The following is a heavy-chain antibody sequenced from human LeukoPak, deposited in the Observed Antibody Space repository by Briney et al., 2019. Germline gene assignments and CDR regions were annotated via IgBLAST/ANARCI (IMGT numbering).Heavy chain of an antibody. CDR1: GYTFTSYG. CDR2: IGAYNGNT. V-gene: IGHV1-18*01. CDR3: ARAGYYDFWSGTREETTYFDY. J-gene: IGHJ4*02. D-gene: IGHD3-3*01. Sequence: ASVKVSCKASGYTFTSYGISWVRQAPGQGLEWMGWIGAYNGNTNYAQKLQGRVTMTTDTSTSTAYMELRSLRSDDTAVYYCARAGYYDFWSGTREETTYFDYWGQGTLVTVSS.